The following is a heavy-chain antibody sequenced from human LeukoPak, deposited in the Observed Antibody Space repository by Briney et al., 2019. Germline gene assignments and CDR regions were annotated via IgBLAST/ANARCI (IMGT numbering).Heavy chain of an antibody. CDR1: GESFSGYY. Sequence: SETLSLTCAVYGESFSGYYWSWIRQPPGKGLEWIGEINHSGSTNYNPSLKSRVTISVDTSKNQFSLKLSSVTAADTAVYYCARVAILYYYYMDVWGKGTTVTVSS. J-gene: IGHJ6*03. V-gene: IGHV4-34*01. CDR2: INHSGST. CDR3: ARVAILYYYYMDV.